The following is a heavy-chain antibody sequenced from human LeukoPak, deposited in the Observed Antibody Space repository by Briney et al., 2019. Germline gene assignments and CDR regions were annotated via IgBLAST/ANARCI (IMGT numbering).Heavy chain of an antibody. V-gene: IGHV1-69*13. Sequence: SVKVSCKASGGTFSSYAISWVRQAPGQGLEWMGGIIPIFGTANYAQKFQGRVTITADESTSTAYMELSSLRSEDTAVYYCARGSFIAAAGNGIDYWGQGTLVTVSS. CDR3: ARGSFIAAAGNGIDY. J-gene: IGHJ4*02. D-gene: IGHD6-13*01. CDR1: GGTFSSYA. CDR2: IIPIFGTA.